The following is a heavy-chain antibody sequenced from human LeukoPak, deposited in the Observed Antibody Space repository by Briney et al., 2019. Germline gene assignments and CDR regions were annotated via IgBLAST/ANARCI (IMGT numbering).Heavy chain of an antibody. Sequence: PGGSLRLSCAASGFTFSNYWMSWVRQAPGKGLEWLANINQDGSEIYYVDSVKGRFTISRDNGKNSLYLQINSLRADDTAVYYCARDQGSMIVVPTTNGYFDLWGRGTLVTVSS. D-gene: IGHD3-22*01. CDR1: GFTFSNYW. CDR3: ARDQGSMIVVPTTNGYFDL. J-gene: IGHJ2*01. CDR2: INQDGSEI. V-gene: IGHV3-7*01.